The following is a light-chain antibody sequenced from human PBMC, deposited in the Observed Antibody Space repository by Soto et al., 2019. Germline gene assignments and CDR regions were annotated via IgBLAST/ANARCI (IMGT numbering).Light chain of an antibody. V-gene: IGKV3-15*01. CDR2: GAS. CDR1: QSVSSN. Sequence: EIVMTQSPATLSVSPGERATLSCRASQSVSSNLAWYQQKPGQAPRLLIYGASTRATGIPARFSGSGSGTEFTLTISSLQSEDFAVYYCQQYNNWPPGRTFGPGTKVEIQ. CDR3: QQYNNWPPGRT. J-gene: IGKJ1*01.